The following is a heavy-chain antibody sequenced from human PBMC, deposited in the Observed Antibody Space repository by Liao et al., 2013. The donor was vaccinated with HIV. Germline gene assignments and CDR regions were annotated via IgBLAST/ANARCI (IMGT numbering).Heavy chain of an antibody. CDR3: ARARGLRAALSPYYYYMDV. Sequence: QVQLQESGPGLVKPSETLSLTCTVSGGSISSYYWSWIRQPPGKGTGVDWVVSITVGAPTTTPPLKSRVTISVDTSKNQFSLKLSSVTAADTAVYYCARARGLRAALSPYYYYMDVWGKGTTVTVSS. CDR2: SITVGAP. V-gene: IGHV4-59*01. D-gene: IGHD5/OR15-5a*01. CDR1: GGSISSYY. J-gene: IGHJ6*03.